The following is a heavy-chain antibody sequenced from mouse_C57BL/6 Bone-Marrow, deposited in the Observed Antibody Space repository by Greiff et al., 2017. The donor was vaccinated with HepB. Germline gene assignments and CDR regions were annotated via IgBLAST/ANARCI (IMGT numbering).Heavy chain of an antibody. CDR2: IYPGDGDT. Sequence: QVQLQQSGPELVKPGASVKISCKASGYAFSSSWMNWVKQRPGKGLEWIGRIYPGDGDTNYNGKFKGKATLTADKSSSTAYMQRSSLTSEDSAVYFCARGSSLYYAMDYWGQGTSVTVSS. J-gene: IGHJ4*01. CDR3: ARGSSLYYAMDY. D-gene: IGHD1-3*01. V-gene: IGHV1-82*01. CDR1: GYAFSSSW.